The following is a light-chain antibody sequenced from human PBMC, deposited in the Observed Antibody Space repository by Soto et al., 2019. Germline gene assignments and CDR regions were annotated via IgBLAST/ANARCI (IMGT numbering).Light chain of an antibody. CDR1: NLGSKS. CDR3: QVWDSTSDHYV. Sequence: SYELTQPPSVSVAPGQTARITCGGSNLGSKSVHWYQQKPGQAPVLVVYDDSDRPSGIPGRFSGSNSGNTATLTISRVEAGDEADYYCQVWDSTSDHYVFGNGTKVTVL. J-gene: IGLJ1*01. CDR2: DDS. V-gene: IGLV3-21*02.